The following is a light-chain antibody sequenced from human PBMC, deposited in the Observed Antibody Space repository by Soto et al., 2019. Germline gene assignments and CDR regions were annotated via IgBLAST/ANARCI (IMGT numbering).Light chain of an antibody. CDR1: RRVGSNY. CDR2: GAS. V-gene: IGKV3-20*01. J-gene: IGKJ2*01. CDR3: QQYGNSPQT. Sequence: EIVLTQSPGTVSLSPGERVTLSCRASRRVGSNYLAWYQQIPGQAPRLLIYGASTRASGVSDRFSGSGSATDFTLTINRLEPEDHGVYYCQQYGNSPQTFGQVTKLEIK.